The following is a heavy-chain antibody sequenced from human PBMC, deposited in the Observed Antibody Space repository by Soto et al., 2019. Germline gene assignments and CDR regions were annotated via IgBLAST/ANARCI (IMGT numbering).Heavy chain of an antibody. CDR1: GGSISSSSYY. CDR3: ARHTPAISISDH. J-gene: IGHJ4*02. V-gene: IGHV4-39*01. CDR2: IYYSGST. D-gene: IGHD2-15*01. Sequence: SETLSLTCTVSGGSISSSSYYWGWIRQPPGKGLEWIGSIYYSGSTYYNPTLKSRVTISVDTSKNQFSLKLSSVTAADTAVYYCARHTPAISISDHWGQGTLVTVSS.